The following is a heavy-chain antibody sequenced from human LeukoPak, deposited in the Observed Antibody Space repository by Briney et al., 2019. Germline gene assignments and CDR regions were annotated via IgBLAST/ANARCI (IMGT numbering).Heavy chain of an antibody. D-gene: IGHD2-2*01. Sequence: GGSLRLSCAASGFTFSSYSMNWVRQAPGKGLEWVSSISSSSSYIYYADSVKGRLTISRDNAKNSLYLQMNSLRAEDTAVYYCARDHGVPEDVVPAGMDVWGQGTTVTVSS. CDR3: ARDHGVPEDVVPAGMDV. CDR2: ISSSSSYI. CDR1: GFTFSSYS. V-gene: IGHV3-21*01. J-gene: IGHJ6*02.